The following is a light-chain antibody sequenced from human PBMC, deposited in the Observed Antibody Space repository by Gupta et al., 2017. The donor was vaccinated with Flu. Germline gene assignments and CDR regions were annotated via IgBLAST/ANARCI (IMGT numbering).Light chain of an antibody. V-gene: IGLV1-44*01. CDR1: SSNIGSNT. CDR3: AAWDGSLNGRV. CDR2: SNN. J-gene: IGLJ3*02. Sequence: RVTISCSGTSSNIGSNTVNWYQQLPGTAPKLLINSNNQRPSGVPDRFSGSKSGTSASLAISGLQSEDEADYYCAAWDGSLNGRVFGGGTKLTV.